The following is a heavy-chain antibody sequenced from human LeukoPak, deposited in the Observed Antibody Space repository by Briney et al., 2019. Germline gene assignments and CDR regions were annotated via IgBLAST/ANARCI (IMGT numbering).Heavy chain of an antibody. V-gene: IGHV3-48*01. CDR2: ISSSSSTI. J-gene: IGHJ4*02. Sequence: GGSLRLSCAASGFSFSTYSMNWVRQAPGKGLEWVSYISSSSSTIYYADSVKSRFTISRDNAKNSLYLQMDSLRAEDTAVYYCAMTTVVTAGDYYFDYWGQGTLVTVSS. D-gene: IGHD4-23*01. CDR1: GFSFSTYS. CDR3: AMTTVVTAGDYYFDY.